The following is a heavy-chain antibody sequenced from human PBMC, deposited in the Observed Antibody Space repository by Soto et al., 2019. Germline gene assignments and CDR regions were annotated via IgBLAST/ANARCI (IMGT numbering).Heavy chain of an antibody. CDR1: GVTFSANA. CDR2: IAYDGTIK. V-gene: IGHV3-30-3*01. CDR3: ARDNIKGAPDYLDS. D-gene: IGHD1-26*01. Sequence: QEQLVESGGDVVQPGRSLTLSCAACGVTFSANAMHWVRQAPGKGLEWVAVIAYDGTIKIYRDSVKGLFNISIDDSKSTLYLQMNSLRPEATSVYYCARDNIKGAPDYLDSWGQGTVVTVSS. J-gene: IGHJ4*02.